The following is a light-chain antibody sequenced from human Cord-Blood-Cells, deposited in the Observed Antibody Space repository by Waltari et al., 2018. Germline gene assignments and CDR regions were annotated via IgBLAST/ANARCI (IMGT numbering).Light chain of an antibody. CDR1: QSISSY. J-gene: IGKJ4*01. Sequence: DIQMTQSPSSLSASVGDRVTITCRASQSISSYLNWYQQKPGKAPKLLIYAASSWQSGVPSRFSGSGSGIDCTLTISSLQPEDFATYYCQQSYSTPLPFGGGTKVEIK. CDR3: QQSYSTPLP. CDR2: AAS. V-gene: IGKV1-39*01.